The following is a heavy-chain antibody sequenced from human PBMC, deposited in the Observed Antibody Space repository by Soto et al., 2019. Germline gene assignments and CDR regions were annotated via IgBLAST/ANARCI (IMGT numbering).Heavy chain of an antibody. CDR3: ARDQYYYDSSGPCGMDV. CDR1: GYTFTSYY. CDR2: INPSGGST. J-gene: IGHJ6*02. Sequence: ASVKVSCKASGYTFTSYYMHWVRQAPGQGLEWMGKINPSGGSTSYAQKFQGRVTMTRDTSTSTVYMELSSLRSEDTAVYYCARDQYYYDSSGPCGMDVWGQGTTVTVSS. D-gene: IGHD3-22*01. V-gene: IGHV1-46*01.